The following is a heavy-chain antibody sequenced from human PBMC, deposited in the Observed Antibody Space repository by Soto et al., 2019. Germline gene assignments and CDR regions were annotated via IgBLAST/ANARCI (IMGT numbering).Heavy chain of an antibody. CDR2: INEDGSRI. V-gene: IGHV3-74*01. Sequence: EVHLLRSGGALVQPGGSLRLPCEASGLPLSGTWMNWVGKVPGRGLVWVSRINEDGSRINYADSVEGRFTVSRDNAKNTLYLQMNSLRADDTAVYYCARDGEGYWGQGTLVTVSS. J-gene: IGHJ4*02. CDR1: GLPLSGTW. CDR3: ARDGEGY. D-gene: IGHD2-21*01.